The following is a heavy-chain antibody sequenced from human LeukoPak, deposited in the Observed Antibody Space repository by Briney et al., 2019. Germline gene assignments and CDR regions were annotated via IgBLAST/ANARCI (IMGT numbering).Heavy chain of an antibody. CDR2: ISTDGYTT. Sequence: GGSLRLSCAASGLAFSAYKMHWVRQAPRKGLVWVSRISTDGYTTDYADFVQGRFTASRDNTKNTWSLEMNSLRAEDTAVYYCAKDRGYGEHEPFESWGQGSLVTVSS. J-gene: IGHJ4*02. D-gene: IGHD4/OR15-4a*01. V-gene: IGHV3-74*01. CDR1: GLAFSAYK. CDR3: AKDRGYGEHEPFES.